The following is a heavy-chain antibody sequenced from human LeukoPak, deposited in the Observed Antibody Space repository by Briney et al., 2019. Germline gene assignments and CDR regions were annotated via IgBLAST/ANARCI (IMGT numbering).Heavy chain of an antibody. CDR1: GGSISSSSYY. CDR3: ARHPVGASGYYFDY. D-gene: IGHD1-26*01. V-gene: IGHV4-39*01. J-gene: IGHJ4*02. CDR2: IYYSGST. Sequence: ETMSLTCTVSGGSISSSSYYWGWIRQPPGKGLEWIGSIYYSGSTYYNPSLKSRVTISVDTSKNQFSLKLSSVTAADTAVYYCARHPVGASGYYFDYWGQGTLGTVSS.